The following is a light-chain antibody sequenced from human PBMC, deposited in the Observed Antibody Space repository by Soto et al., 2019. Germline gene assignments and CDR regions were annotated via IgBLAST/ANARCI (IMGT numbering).Light chain of an antibody. Sequence: EIVMTQSPATLSVSPGEGATLSCRASQSVSSKLAWYQQKPGQAPRLVIYGASTRATGIPAMFSGSGSGTEFTLIISRLQSEDSAVYYCQQYNILLWTFGQGTKVDIK. CDR3: QQYNILLWT. J-gene: IGKJ1*01. V-gene: IGKV3-15*01. CDR1: QSVSSK. CDR2: GAS.